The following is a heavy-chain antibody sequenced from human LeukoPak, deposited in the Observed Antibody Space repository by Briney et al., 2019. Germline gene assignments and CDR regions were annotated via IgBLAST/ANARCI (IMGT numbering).Heavy chain of an antibody. Sequence: GGSLRLSCAASGFIFSSSAMTWVRQAPGKGLEWVSAISGTGGSTVYADSVKGRLTISRDNSKNTLYLQMSSLRDEDTAIYYCTKAGSYAPLAYWGQGTLVTVSS. D-gene: IGHD1-26*01. CDR1: GFIFSSSA. CDR3: TKAGSYAPLAY. CDR2: ISGTGGST. V-gene: IGHV3-23*01. J-gene: IGHJ4*02.